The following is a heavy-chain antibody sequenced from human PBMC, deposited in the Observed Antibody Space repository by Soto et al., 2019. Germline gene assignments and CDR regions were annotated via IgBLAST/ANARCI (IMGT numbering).Heavy chain of an antibody. Sequence: PSETLSLTCTVSGDSVSKYYWNWIRQPAGKGLEWIGRIYTTRSPDYNPSLKSRVTLSVDTSKNQFSLKLNLTSVTAADTVVYYCARSPAYGDFANLDTWGRGTLVTVSS. CDR1: GDSVSKYY. V-gene: IGHV4-4*07. J-gene: IGHJ5*02. D-gene: IGHD4-17*01. CDR2: IYTTRSP. CDR3: ARSPAYGDFANLDT.